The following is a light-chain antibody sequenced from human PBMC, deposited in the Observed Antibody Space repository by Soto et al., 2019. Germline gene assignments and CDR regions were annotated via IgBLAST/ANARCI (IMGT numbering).Light chain of an antibody. CDR2: AAS. CDR1: EDISYW. J-gene: IGKJ2*01. V-gene: IGKV1D-12*01. Sequence: DIQMTQTPSSVSASVGDRVTITCRASEDISYWVAWYQQKAGKAPKLLIHAASSLHSGVPSRFSGSGSGTEFSLTITGLQPEDFATYYCQQANSFPYTFGQGTKVDMK. CDR3: QQANSFPYT.